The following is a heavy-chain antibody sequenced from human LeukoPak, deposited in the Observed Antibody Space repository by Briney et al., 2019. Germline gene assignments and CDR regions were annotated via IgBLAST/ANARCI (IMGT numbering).Heavy chain of an antibody. CDR2: IIPIFGTA. V-gene: IGHV1-69*01. J-gene: IGHJ3*02. CDR1: GGTFSSYA. CDR3: ARDGQWLVNSGAFDI. Sequence: SVKVSCKASGGTFSSYAISWVRQVPGQGLEWMGGIIPIFGTANYAQKFQGRVTITADESTSTAYMELSSLRSEDTAVYYCARDGQWLVNSGAFDIWGQGTMVTVSS. D-gene: IGHD6-19*01.